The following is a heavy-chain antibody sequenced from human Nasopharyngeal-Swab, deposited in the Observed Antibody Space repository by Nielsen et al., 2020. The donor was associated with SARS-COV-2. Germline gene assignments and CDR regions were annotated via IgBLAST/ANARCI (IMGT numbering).Heavy chain of an antibody. CDR3: ATGGYCSYGICYTGRFDH. V-gene: IGHV1-18*01. Sequence: ASVKVSCKASGYTFTSYGISWVRQAPGQGLEWMGWISAYNGNTNYAQKLQGRVTMTTDTSTSTAYMELRSLRPDDTAVYFCATGGYCSYGICYTGRFDHWGHGTLVTVSS. CDR1: GYTFTSYG. D-gene: IGHD2-8*01. J-gene: IGHJ4*01. CDR2: ISAYNGNT.